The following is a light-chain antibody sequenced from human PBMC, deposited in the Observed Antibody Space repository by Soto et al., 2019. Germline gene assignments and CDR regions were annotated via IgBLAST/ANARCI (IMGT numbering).Light chain of an antibody. CDR1: NIGSER. V-gene: IGLV3-21*02. CDR2: DDS. CDR3: QVWHVSSEHYV. J-gene: IGLJ1*01. Sequence: SYELTPPPSLSLAPGQTARISCGGTNIGSERVHWYQQKTGQAPVLVVCDDSDRPSGIPDRFSGSKSGNTATLTISRVDAGDEADYYCQVWHVSSEHYVFGAGTKVTVL.